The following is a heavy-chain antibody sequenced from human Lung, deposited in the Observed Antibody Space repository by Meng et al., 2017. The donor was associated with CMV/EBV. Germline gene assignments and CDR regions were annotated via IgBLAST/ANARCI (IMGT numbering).Heavy chain of an antibody. CDR1: TINNYG. V-gene: IGHV1-18*04. D-gene: IGHD3-10*02. CDR3: ARVVVHYYARGDNADYSDY. Sequence: TINNYGLNWVRQAPGKGLEWVGGISAYSGNTNYAQKIQDRVTMTTHTSSNTAYMELRSLRSDDTAIYYCARVVVHYYARGDNADYSDYWGQGTLVTVSS. J-gene: IGHJ4*02. CDR2: ISAYSGNT.